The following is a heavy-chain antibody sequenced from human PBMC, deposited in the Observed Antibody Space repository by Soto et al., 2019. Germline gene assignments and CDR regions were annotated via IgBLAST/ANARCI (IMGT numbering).Heavy chain of an antibody. J-gene: IGHJ5*02. Sequence: QVQLVESGGGVAQPGRSLRLSCAASGFTFSSYDMHWVRQAPGKGLEWVAVISYDGSNKYYADSVKGRFTISRDNSKNTLYLQMNSLRAEDTAVYYCAKDRDSSGWYLDWFDPWGQGTLVTVSS. CDR1: GFTFSSYD. V-gene: IGHV3-30*18. D-gene: IGHD6-19*01. CDR3: AKDRDSSGWYLDWFDP. CDR2: ISYDGSNK.